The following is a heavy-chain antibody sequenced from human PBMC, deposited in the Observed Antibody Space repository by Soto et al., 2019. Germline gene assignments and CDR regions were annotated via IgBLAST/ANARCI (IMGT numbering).Heavy chain of an antibody. D-gene: IGHD2-21*02. CDR2: IKSKTGGETT. CDR3: SKLRDFHFEN. V-gene: IGHV3-15*01. CDR1: GFTFTNAW. Sequence: GGSLRLSCAASGFTFTNAWMTWVRQVPGRGLEWIGRIKSKTGGETTDYSAPVKGRFTISRDDSENTLYLQMNSLRVEDTAMYYCSKLRDFHFENWGQGTLVTVSS. J-gene: IGHJ4*02.